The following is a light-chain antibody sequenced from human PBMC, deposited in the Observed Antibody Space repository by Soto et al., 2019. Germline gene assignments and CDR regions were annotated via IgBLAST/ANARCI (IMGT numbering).Light chain of an antibody. CDR3: SSYTRSTTVV. J-gene: IGLJ2*01. CDR1: SSDVGGYNY. Sequence: QSALTQPASVSGSPGQSITISCTGTSSDVGGYNYVSWYQQHPGKAPKVMIYEVSNRPSGVSNRFSGSKSDNTASLTISGLQAEDEADYYCSSYTRSTTVVFGGGTKLTVL. CDR2: EVS. V-gene: IGLV2-14*01.